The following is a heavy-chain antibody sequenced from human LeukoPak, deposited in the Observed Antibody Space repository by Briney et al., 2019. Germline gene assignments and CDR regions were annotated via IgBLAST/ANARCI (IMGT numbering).Heavy chain of an antibody. CDR2: IDWDDDK. CDR1: GFSLSTRGMC. Sequence: SGPTLVNPTQTLTLTCTFSGFSLSTRGMCVSWIRPPPGKALESLARIDWDDDKYYSTSLKTRPTISKDTSKNQVVLTVTNMDPVDTATYYCVGVNYYDTSLGFAWGRGTLVTVSS. J-gene: IGHJ4*02. D-gene: IGHD3-22*01. CDR3: VGVNYYDTSLGFA. V-gene: IGHV2-70*11.